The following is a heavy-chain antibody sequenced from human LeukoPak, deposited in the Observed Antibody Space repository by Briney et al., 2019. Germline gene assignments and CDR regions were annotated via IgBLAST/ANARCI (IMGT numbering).Heavy chain of an antibody. D-gene: IGHD5-24*01. CDR1: GFTFSSYA. CDR2: ISETGGTI. Sequence: GGSLRLSCAASGFTFSSYAMSWVRQAPGKGLEWVSAISETGGTIHYADSVRGRFIVSRDNSKNTLYLQMNSLRAEDTAVYYCGAEMTIITYSFDSWGQGTLVTVSS. J-gene: IGHJ4*02. CDR3: GAEMTIITYSFDS. V-gene: IGHV3-23*01.